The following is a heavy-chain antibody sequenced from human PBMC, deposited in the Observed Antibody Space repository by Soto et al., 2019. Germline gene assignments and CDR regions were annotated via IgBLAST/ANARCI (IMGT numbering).Heavy chain of an antibody. D-gene: IGHD2-2*01. CDR1: GGTFSSYA. Sequence: QVQLVQSGAEVKKPGSSVKVSCKASGGTFSSYAISWVRQAPGQGLEWMGGIIPIFGTANYAQKFQGRVTITADESTSTAYMELSSLRSEDTAVYYCACQIVLVPAAMREYYYYGMDVWGQGTTVTVSS. J-gene: IGHJ6*02. V-gene: IGHV1-69*12. CDR3: ACQIVLVPAAMREYYYYGMDV. CDR2: IIPIFGTA.